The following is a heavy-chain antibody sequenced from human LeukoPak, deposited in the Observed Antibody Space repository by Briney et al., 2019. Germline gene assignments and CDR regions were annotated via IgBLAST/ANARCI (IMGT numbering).Heavy chain of an antibody. J-gene: IGHJ4*02. Sequence: SETLSLTCTVSGGSISSHYWSWIRQPPGKGVERIGYIYYSGSTNYNPSLKSRVSVSIDTSKNQFSLKLSSVTAADTAVYYCARQSSWLDYWGQGIPVTVSS. D-gene: IGHD6-13*01. CDR3: ARQSSWLDY. V-gene: IGHV4-59*08. CDR2: IYYSGST. CDR1: GGSISSHY.